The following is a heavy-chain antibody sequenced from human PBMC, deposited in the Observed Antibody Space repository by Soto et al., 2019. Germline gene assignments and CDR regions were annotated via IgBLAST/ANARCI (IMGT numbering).Heavy chain of an antibody. V-gene: IGHV4-4*07. CDR3: ARAQRFSDWFDP. CDR1: GGTISGYY. CDR2: IYSSGNT. J-gene: IGHJ5*02. Sequence: SETLSLTCIVSGGTISGYYWTWIRQPAGKGLEWIGRIYSSGNTKYNPSLQSRGTMSLDTSNNQFSLRLTSVTAADTAVYYCARAQRFSDWFDPWGQGTLVTVSS. D-gene: IGHD3-3*01.